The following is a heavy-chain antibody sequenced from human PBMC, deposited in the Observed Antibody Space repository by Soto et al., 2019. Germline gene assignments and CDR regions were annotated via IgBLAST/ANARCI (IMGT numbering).Heavy chain of an antibody. D-gene: IGHD6-19*01. CDR1: GGSFSGYY. Sequence: SETLSLTCAVYGGSFSGYYWSWIRQPPGKGLEWIGEINHSGSTNYNPSLKSRVTISVDTSKNQFSLKLSSVTAADTAVYYCASSSGWYERHSPRNNWFDPWGQGTLVTVSS. J-gene: IGHJ5*02. V-gene: IGHV4-34*01. CDR3: ASSSGWYERHSPRNNWFDP. CDR2: INHSGST.